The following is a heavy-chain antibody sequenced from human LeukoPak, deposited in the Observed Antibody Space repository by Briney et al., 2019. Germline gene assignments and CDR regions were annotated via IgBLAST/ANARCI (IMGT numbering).Heavy chain of an antibody. Sequence: SVKVSCKASGITFTSYAISWVRQAPGQGLAWMGAIVPIYDVTNYAQSFRGRVTMTADESTSTAYMELRSLTSEDTAVYYCARDHSGYCYYSWGQGTLVTVSS. CDR1: GITFTSYA. CDR2: IVPIYDVT. D-gene: IGHD2-21*02. CDR3: ARDHSGYCYYS. J-gene: IGHJ4*02. V-gene: IGHV1-69*01.